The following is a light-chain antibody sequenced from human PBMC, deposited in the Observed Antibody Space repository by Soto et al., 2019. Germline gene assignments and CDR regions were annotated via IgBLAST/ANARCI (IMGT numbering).Light chain of an antibody. J-gene: IGKJ3*01. CDR3: QQATSFPFT. CDR2: AAS. CDR1: QIIGSW. V-gene: IGKV1-12*02. Sequence: DIQMTQSPSSVSASIGDRVTITCRASQIIGSWLAWYQQKPGKAPTLLIYAASSLQSGVPSRFSGSGSWTDFTLTTTSLQAEDSATYYCQQATSFPFTFGPGTKVDIK.